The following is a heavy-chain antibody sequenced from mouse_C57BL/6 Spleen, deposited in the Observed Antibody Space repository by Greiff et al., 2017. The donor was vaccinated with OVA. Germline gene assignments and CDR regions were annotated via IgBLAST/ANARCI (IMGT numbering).Heavy chain of an antibody. CDR2: INPNNGGT. Sequence: EVQLQQSGPELVKPGASVKISCKASGYTFTDYYMNWVKQSHGKSLEWIGDINPNNGGTSYNQQFKGKATLTVDKSSSTAYMELRSLTSEDSAVYYCARWGLRRPYYYAMDYWGQGTSVTVSS. CDR1: GYTFTDYY. J-gene: IGHJ4*01. V-gene: IGHV1-26*01. D-gene: IGHD2-4*01. CDR3: ARWGLRRPYYYAMDY.